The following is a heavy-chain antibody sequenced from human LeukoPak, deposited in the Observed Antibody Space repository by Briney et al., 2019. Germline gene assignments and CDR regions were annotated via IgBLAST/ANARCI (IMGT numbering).Heavy chain of an antibody. CDR2: IDDGGNT. V-gene: IGHV4-34*01. Sequence: SEALSLTCSVYGGSFSDYFWSWIRQSPGKGLEWIGEIDDGGNTNYNPSLMSRVIVSMEKSKKQFSLVMRSVAAADTAVYYCARFSRITWGDWGDAFDIWGQGTTVIVSS. CDR3: ARFSRITWGDWGDAFDI. D-gene: IGHD2-21*02. CDR1: GGSFSDYF. J-gene: IGHJ3*02.